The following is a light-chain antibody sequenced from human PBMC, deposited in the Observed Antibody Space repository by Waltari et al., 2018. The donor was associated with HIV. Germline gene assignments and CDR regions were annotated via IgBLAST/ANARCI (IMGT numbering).Light chain of an antibody. CDR3: QQYNFYPLT. V-gene: IGKV1-5*03. J-gene: IGKJ1*01. CDR2: KAS. Sequence: DIQMTQSPSTLSASVVDRVTITCRASQSFSGWLAWYQQKPGKAPKLLIYKASSLASGVPSRISGSGSGTEFTLTISSLQPDDFATYYCQQYNFYPLTFGQGTKVEIK. CDR1: QSFSGW.